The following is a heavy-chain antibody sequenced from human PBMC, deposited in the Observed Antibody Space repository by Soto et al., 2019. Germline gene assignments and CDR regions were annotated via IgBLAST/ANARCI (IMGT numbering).Heavy chain of an antibody. V-gene: IGHV3-23*01. CDR2: ISGSGGST. D-gene: IGHD3-22*01. J-gene: IGHJ4*02. CDR1: GFTFSSYA. Sequence: GGSLRLSCAASGFTFSSYAMSWVRQAPGKGLEWVSAISGSGGSTYYADSVKGRFTISRDNSKNTLYLQMNSLRAEDTAVYYCAKDRPVVVVTLPSENYFDYWGQGTLVTVSS. CDR3: AKDRPVVVVTLPSENYFDY.